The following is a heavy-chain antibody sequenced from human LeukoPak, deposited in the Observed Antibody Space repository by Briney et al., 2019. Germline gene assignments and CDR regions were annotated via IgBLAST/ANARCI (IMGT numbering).Heavy chain of an antibody. CDR1: GFSFSITW. V-gene: IGHV3-74*03. CDR3: ARDWYHAIDY. CDR2: ITSDGTST. Sequence: GGSLRLSCAASGFSFSITWMHWVRQPPGQGLVWVARITSDGTSTSYAESVKGRFTISRDNAKNTLYLQMNSLRAEDTAVYYCARDWYHAIDYWGQGTLVTVSS. J-gene: IGHJ4*02. D-gene: IGHD2-2*01.